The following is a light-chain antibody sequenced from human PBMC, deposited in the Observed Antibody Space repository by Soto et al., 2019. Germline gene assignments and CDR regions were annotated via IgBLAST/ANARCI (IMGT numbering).Light chain of an antibody. J-gene: IGKJ2*01. V-gene: IGKV1-39*01. CDR3: QQSYSTPYT. CDR2: AAS. CDR1: QSISSY. Sequence: DVQMTQSPSSLSASVGDRVTITCRASQSISSYLNWYQQKPGKAPKLPIYAASSLQSGVPSRFSGSGSGTDFTLTISSLQPEDFATYYCQQSYSTPYTFGQGTKVDIK.